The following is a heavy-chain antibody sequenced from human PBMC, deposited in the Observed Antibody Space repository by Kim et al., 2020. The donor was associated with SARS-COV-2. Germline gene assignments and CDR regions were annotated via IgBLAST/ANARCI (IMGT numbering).Heavy chain of an antibody. D-gene: IGHD6-19*01. CDR2: IYASGST. V-gene: IGHV4-39*01. Sequence: SETLSLTCAVSGDSISSCSHYWGWIRQSQGKGLEWIGSIYASGSTYYNPSLESLVAVSVDKTKTQFSLKLRSVTASDRGFYFCPRQYSSAWYALSYFDY. CDR1: GDSISSCSHY. J-gene: IGHJ4*01. CDR3: PRQYSSAWYALSYFDY.